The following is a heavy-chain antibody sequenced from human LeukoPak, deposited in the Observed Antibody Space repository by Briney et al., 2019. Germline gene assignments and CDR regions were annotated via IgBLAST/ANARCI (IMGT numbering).Heavy chain of an antibody. CDR1: GGSISSYY. J-gene: IGHJ5*02. CDR3: ARENCSGGSCYRENWFDP. V-gene: IGHV4-4*07. CDR2: IYTSGST. Sequence: SETLSLTCTVSGGSISSYYWSWIRQPAGKGLEWIGRIYTSGSTNYNPSLKSRVTMSVDTSKNQFSLKLSSVTAADTAVYYWARENCSGGSCYRENWFDPWGQGTLVTVSS. D-gene: IGHD2-15*01.